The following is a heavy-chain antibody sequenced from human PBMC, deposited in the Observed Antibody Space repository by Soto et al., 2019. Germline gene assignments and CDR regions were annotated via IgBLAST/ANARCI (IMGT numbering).Heavy chain of an antibody. J-gene: IGHJ6*02. CDR3: ARGDSTDCSNGVCSFFYNHGMDV. CDR1: GYSFTDYH. Sequence: ASVKVSWKASGYSFTDYHIHWVRQAPGQGLEWLGRINPKSGGTSTAQKFQGWVTMTTDTAISTASMELTRLTSDDTAIYYCARGDSTDCSNGVCSFFYNHGMDVWGQVTTVIVSS. V-gene: IGHV1-2*04. D-gene: IGHD2-8*01. CDR2: INPKSGGT.